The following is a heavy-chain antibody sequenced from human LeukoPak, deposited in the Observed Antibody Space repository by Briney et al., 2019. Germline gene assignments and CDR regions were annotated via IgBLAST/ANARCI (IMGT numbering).Heavy chain of an antibody. D-gene: IGHD3-22*01. CDR3: ARVGGYDSEGPRVEGYYYDSSGYYYYFDY. CDR2: INHSGST. Sequence: SETRSLTCAVYGGSFRGYYWSWIRQPPGKGLEWIGEINHSGSTNYNPSLKSRVTISVDTSKNQFSLKLSSVTAADTAVYYCARVGGYDSEGPRVEGYYYDSSGYYYYFDYWGQGTLVTVSS. V-gene: IGHV4-34*01. CDR1: GGSFRGYY. J-gene: IGHJ4*02.